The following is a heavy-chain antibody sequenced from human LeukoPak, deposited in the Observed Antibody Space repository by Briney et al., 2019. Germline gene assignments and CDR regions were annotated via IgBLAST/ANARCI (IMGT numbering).Heavy chain of an antibody. CDR1: GFTFSSYA. V-gene: IGHV3-23*01. CDR3: ANPPTVTSFDH. CDR2: ISGSGGGT. Sequence: GGSLRLSCAASGFTFSSYAMNWVRQAPGKGLEWVSSISGSGGGTYYADSVKGRFTISRDNSKNTLYLQMNSLRAEDTAVYYCANPPTVTSFDHWGQGTLVTVSS. D-gene: IGHD4-11*01. J-gene: IGHJ4*02.